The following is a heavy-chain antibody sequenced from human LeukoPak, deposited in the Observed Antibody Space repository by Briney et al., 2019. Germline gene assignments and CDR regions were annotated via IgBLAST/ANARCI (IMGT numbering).Heavy chain of an antibody. V-gene: IGHV5-51*01. Sequence: GESLKISCKGSGYSFTSYWIGWVRQMPGKGLEWMGIIYPGDSDTRYSPSFQGQVSISADKSISTAYLQWSSLKASDTAMYYCARPNLSWYSIRTFDIWGQGTMVTVSS. J-gene: IGHJ3*02. CDR3: ARPNLSWYSIRTFDI. CDR1: GYSFTSYW. D-gene: IGHD6-13*01. CDR2: IYPGDSDT.